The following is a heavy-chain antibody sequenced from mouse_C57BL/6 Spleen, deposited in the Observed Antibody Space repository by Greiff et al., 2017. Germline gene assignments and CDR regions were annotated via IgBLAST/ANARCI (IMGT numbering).Heavy chain of an antibody. D-gene: IGHD2-1*01. CDR3: ARGNYHYFDY. Sequence: VQLQQSGAELVRPGTSVKVSCKASGYAFTNYLIEWVKQRPGQGLEWIGVINPGSGGTNYNEKFKGKATLTADKSSSTAYMQLSSLTSEDSAVYFCARGNYHYFDYWGQGTTLTVSS. CDR2: INPGSGGT. CDR1: GYAFTNYL. J-gene: IGHJ2*01. V-gene: IGHV1-54*01.